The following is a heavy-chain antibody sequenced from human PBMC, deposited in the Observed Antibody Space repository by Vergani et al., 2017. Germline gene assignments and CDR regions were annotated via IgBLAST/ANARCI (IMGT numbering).Heavy chain of an antibody. D-gene: IGHD6-13*01. Sequence: QVTLRESGPALVKPTQTLTLTCTFSGFSLSTSGMCVGWIRQPPGKALEWLALIYWNDDKRYSPSLKSRLTITKDTSKNQVVLTMTNMDPVDTATYYCAHTQQLVHFDYWGQGTLVTVSS. J-gene: IGHJ4*02. CDR2: IYWNDDK. CDR3: AHTQQLVHFDY. V-gene: IGHV2-5*08. CDR1: GFSLSTSGMC.